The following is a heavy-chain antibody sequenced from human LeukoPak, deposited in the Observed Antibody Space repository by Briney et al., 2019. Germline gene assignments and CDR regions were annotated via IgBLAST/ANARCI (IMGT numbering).Heavy chain of an antibody. J-gene: IGHJ6*02. Sequence: PSETLSLTCTVSGGSISSGGYYWSWIRQPPGKGLEWIGYIYYSGSTYYNPSLKSRVTISVDTSKNQFSLKLSSVTAADTAVYYCARESSSGWYGRWTYYYYGMDVWGQGTTVTVSS. CDR3: ARESSSGWYGRWTYYYYGMDV. CDR2: IYYSGST. CDR1: GGSISSGGYY. V-gene: IGHV4-30-4*01. D-gene: IGHD6-19*01.